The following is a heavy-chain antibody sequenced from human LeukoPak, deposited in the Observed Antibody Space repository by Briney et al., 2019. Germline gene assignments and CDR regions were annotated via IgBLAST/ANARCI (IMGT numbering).Heavy chain of an antibody. Sequence: ASVTVSCTASGYTFNNHYMYWVRQAPGQGLEWMGVINPSGGSTSYAQKFQGRVTMTRDTSTRTVYMEVNSLRSEDTAMYYCARQGTYSSAIGMGYWGQGTLVTVSS. D-gene: IGHD6-19*01. CDR2: INPSGGST. J-gene: IGHJ4*02. CDR3: ARQGTYSSAIGMGY. CDR1: GYTFNNHY. V-gene: IGHV1-46*02.